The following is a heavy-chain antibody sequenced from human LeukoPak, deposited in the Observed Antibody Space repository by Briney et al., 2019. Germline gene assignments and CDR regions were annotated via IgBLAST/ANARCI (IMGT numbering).Heavy chain of an antibody. CDR1: GFTFSSYA. Sequence: GGSLRLSCAASGFTFSSYAMSWVRQAPGKGLEWVSSISSSSSYIYYADSVKGRFTISRDNAKNSLYLQMNSLRAEDTAVYYCARDLRVVPAYYYYGMDVWGQGTTVTVSS. D-gene: IGHD2-2*01. CDR2: ISSSSSYI. J-gene: IGHJ6*02. CDR3: ARDLRVVPAYYYYGMDV. V-gene: IGHV3-21*01.